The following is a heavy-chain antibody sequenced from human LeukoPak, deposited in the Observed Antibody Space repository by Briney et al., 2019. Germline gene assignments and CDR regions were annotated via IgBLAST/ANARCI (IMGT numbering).Heavy chain of an antibody. J-gene: IGHJ3*02. V-gene: IGHV4-4*07. CDR2: IYTSGST. CDR3: AREVSSDAFDI. CDR1: GVSISSYY. D-gene: IGHD5/OR15-5a*01. Sequence: PSETLSLTCTVSGVSISSYYWSWIRQPAGKGLEWIGLIYTSGSTNYNPSLKSRVTISVDTSKNHFSLRLSSVTAADTAVYYCAREVSSDAFDIWGPGALVTVSS.